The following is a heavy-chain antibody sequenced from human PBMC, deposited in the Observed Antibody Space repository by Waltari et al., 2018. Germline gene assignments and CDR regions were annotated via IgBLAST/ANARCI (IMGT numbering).Heavy chain of an antibody. CDR1: GFTFSSYG. J-gene: IGHJ3*02. D-gene: IGHD6-13*01. Sequence: QVQLVESGGGVVQPGRSLRLSCAASGFTFSSYGMQWVRRAPGKGLEWVAVIWYDGSNKYYADSVKGRFTISRDNSKNTLYLQMNSLRAEDTAMYYCAKDSYPIAAAGPDAFDIWGQGTMVTVSS. CDR3: AKDSYPIAAAGPDAFDI. V-gene: IGHV3-30*18. CDR2: IWYDGSNK.